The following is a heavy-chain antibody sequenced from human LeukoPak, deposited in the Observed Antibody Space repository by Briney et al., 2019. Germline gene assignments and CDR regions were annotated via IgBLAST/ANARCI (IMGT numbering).Heavy chain of an antibody. J-gene: IGHJ5*02. V-gene: IGHV4-39*02. D-gene: IGHD3-22*01. Sequence: SETLSLTCTVLGGSISSSNYYWGWIRQPPGKGLEWIGSIHYSGNGYYNPSLKSRVTISADTSKNHFSLRLSSVTAADTAVYYCASHYYDSSGSINWFDPWGQGTLVTVSS. CDR3: ASHYYDSSGSINWFDP. CDR1: GGSISSSNYY. CDR2: IHYSGNG.